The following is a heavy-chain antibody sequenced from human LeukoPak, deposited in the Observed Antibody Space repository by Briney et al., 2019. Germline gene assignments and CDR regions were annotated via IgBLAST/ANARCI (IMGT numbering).Heavy chain of an antibody. J-gene: IGHJ4*02. CDR3: ARTSHYVDIAATIPYGIYYFDY. CDR1: GGTVSRYP. D-gene: IGHD5-12*01. Sequence: SVKVSCKASGGTVSRYPISWVRQAPGQGLEWMGWIIPIFGAANYAQKFQGRVTITADESTSTAYMELRSLRSDDTAVYYCARTSHYVDIAATIPYGIYYFDYWGQGTLVTVSS. V-gene: IGHV1-69*13. CDR2: IIPIFGAA.